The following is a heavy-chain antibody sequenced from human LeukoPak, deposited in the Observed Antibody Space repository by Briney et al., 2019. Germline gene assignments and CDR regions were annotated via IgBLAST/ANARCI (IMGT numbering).Heavy chain of an antibody. V-gene: IGHV1-2*02. CDR2: INPNSGGT. CDR3: ARDFGSGSWPDY. Sequence: ASVKVSCKASGYTFTGYYMHWVRQAPGQGLEWMGWINPNSGGTNYAQKFQGRVTMTRDTSISTAYMELSRLRSDDTAVYYCARDFGSGSWPDYWGQGTLVTVSS. CDR1: GYTFTGYY. J-gene: IGHJ4*02. D-gene: IGHD3-10*01.